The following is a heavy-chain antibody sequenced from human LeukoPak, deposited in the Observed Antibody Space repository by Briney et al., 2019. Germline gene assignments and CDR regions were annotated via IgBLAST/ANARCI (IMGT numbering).Heavy chain of an antibody. CDR3: ASQLPYSSGWYSPLGY. Sequence: SVKVSCKASGGTFSRYAISWVRQAPGQGLEWMGRIIPILGIANYAQKFQGRVTITADKSTSTAYMELSSLRSEDTAVYYCASQLPYSSGWYSPLGYWGQGTLVTVSS. CDR1: GGTFSRYA. CDR2: IIPILGIA. V-gene: IGHV1-69*04. D-gene: IGHD6-19*01. J-gene: IGHJ4*02.